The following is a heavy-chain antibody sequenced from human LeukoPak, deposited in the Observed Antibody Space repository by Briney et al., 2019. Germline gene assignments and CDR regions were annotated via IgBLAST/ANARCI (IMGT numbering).Heavy chain of an antibody. D-gene: IGHD1-26*01. CDR3: ARSPIVGPTRVDY. Sequence: ASVKVSCKASGYTFTGYYMHWVRQAPGQGLEWMGWIGADNGNTKYAQKVQGRVTMTTDTSTSTAYMELRSLRSDDTAMFYCARSPIVGPTRVDYWGQGTLVTVSS. V-gene: IGHV1-18*04. J-gene: IGHJ4*02. CDR2: IGADNGNT. CDR1: GYTFTGYY.